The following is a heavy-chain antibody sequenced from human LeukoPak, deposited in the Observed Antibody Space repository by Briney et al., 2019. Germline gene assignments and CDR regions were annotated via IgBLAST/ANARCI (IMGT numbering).Heavy chain of an antibody. D-gene: IGHD1-26*01. CDR2: VNPNSGGT. CDR3: ARDQRGRDAFDI. J-gene: IGHJ3*02. CDR1: GYTFTGYY. Sequence: ASVKVSCKASGYTFTGYYMHWVRQAPGQGLEWMGWVNPNSGGTNYAQKFQGRVTMTRDTSISRAYMELSRLRSDDTAVYYCARDQRGRDAFDIWGQGTMVTVSS. V-gene: IGHV1-2*02.